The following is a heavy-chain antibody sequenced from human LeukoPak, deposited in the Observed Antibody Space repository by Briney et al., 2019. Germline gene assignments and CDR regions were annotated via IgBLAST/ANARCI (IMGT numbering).Heavy chain of an antibody. Sequence: PSETLSLTCTVSGGSISSYYWSWIRQPPGKGLEWIGYIYYSGSTNYNPSLKSRVTISVDTSKNQFSLKLSSVTAADTAVYYCARARRDSSGWYGIDYWGQGTLVTVSS. J-gene: IGHJ4*02. V-gene: IGHV4-59*01. CDR2: IYYSGST. CDR3: ARARRDSSGWYGIDY. D-gene: IGHD6-19*01. CDR1: GGSISSYY.